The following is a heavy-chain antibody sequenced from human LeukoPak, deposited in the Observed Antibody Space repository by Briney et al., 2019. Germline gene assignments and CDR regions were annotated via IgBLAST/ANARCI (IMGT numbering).Heavy chain of an antibody. CDR3: ARDTDYYGSGRHGYFDY. V-gene: IGHV3-66*01. CDR1: GFTVSNNF. CDR2: IYSGGST. D-gene: IGHD3-10*01. J-gene: IGHJ4*02. Sequence: PGGSLRLSCAASGFTVSNNFMGWVRQAPGKGLEWVSLIYSGGSTYSADSVKGRFTISRDNSKNTLRLQMNSLRVEDTAVYYCARDTDYYGSGRHGYFDYWGQGTLVTVSS.